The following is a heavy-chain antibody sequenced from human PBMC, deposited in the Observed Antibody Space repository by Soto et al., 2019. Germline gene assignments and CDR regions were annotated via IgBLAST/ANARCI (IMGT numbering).Heavy chain of an antibody. CDR2: VNPNTGNT. CDR3: ARAYGAGSFDL. Sequence: QVQLVQSGAEVKKPGASVKVSCTGSGYTFRSYDIHWVRQATGQGLEWMGWVNPNTGNTGYAQKFQGRVTMTRDMSKSSAYMEVNSLTSEDTAMYYCARAYGAGSFDLWGQGTLVSVSS. D-gene: IGHD3-10*01. J-gene: IGHJ5*01. CDR1: GYTFRSYD. V-gene: IGHV1-8*01.